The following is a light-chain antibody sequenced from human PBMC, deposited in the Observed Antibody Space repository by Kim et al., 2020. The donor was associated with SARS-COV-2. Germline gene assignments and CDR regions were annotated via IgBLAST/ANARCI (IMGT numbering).Light chain of an antibody. CDR3: SSYTTSSTRI. V-gene: IGLV2-14*03. J-gene: IGLJ2*01. CDR2: DVS. Sequence: GQSITISCTGTSSDVGRYNYVSWYQQHPGKAPKLMIYDVSNRPSGVSSRFSGSKSGNTASLTISGLQAEDEADYYCSSYTTSSTRILGGGTKLTVL. CDR1: SSDVGRYNY.